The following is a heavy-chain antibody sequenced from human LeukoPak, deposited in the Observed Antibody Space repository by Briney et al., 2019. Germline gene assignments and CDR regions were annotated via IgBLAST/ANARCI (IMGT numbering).Heavy chain of an antibody. CDR1: GFTFSSYG. Sequence: PGGSLRPSCAASGFTFSSYGMHWVRQAPGKGLEWVANIKQDGSEKYYVNSVKGRFTISRDNAKNSLYLQMNSLRAEDTAIYYCARDGRPLHSNYADYFDYWGQGTLVTVSS. J-gene: IGHJ4*02. V-gene: IGHV3-7*01. D-gene: IGHD4-11*01. CDR3: ARDGRPLHSNYADYFDY. CDR2: IKQDGSEK.